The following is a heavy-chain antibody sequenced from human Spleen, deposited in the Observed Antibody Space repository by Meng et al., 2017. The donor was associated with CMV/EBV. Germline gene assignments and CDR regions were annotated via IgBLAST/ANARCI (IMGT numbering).Heavy chain of an antibody. CDR3: ARGDEADNWFDP. J-gene: IGHJ5*02. CDR1: GGSISSYY. Sequence: GSLRLSCTVSGGSISSYYWSWIRQPPGKGLEWIGYIYYSGSTNYNPSLKSRVTISVDTSKNQFSLKLSSVTAADTAVYYCARGDEADNWFDPWGQGTLVTVSS. CDR2: IYYSGST. V-gene: IGHV4-59*01.